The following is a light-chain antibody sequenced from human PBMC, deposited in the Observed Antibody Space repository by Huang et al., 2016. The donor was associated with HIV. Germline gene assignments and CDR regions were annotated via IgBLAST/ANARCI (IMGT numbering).Light chain of an antibody. J-gene: IGKJ4*01. V-gene: IGKV3-11*01. Sequence: EIVLTQSPATLSLSPGESATLSCRASQSITNYLAWYQQKPGQAPRLLSYDVANRATGIPARFSGSGSGTDFTLSISSLEPEDFAVYYCQQRTNWTFGGGTKVEIK. CDR3: QQRTNWT. CDR2: DVA. CDR1: QSITNY.